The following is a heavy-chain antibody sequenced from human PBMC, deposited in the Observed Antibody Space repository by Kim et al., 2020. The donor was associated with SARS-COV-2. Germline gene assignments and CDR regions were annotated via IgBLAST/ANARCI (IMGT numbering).Heavy chain of an antibody. V-gene: IGHV1-69*13. D-gene: IGHD6-19*01. CDR3: ARGGYSSGWYYYYGMDV. Sequence: SVKVSCKASGGTFSSYAISWVRQAPGQGLEWMGGIIPIFVTANYAQKFQGRVTITADESTSTAYMELSSLRSEDTAAYYCARGGYSSGWYYYYGMDVWGQGTTVTVSS. CDR2: IIPIFVTA. CDR1: GGTFSSYA. J-gene: IGHJ6*02.